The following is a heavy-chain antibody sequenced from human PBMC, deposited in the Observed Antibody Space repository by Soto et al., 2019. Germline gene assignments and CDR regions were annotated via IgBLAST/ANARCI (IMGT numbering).Heavy chain of an antibody. J-gene: IGHJ4*02. D-gene: IGHD5-18*01. V-gene: IGHV3-7*05. CDR1: EFTFSSYS. Sequence: EVQLVESGGGLVQPGGSLTLSCAASEFTFSSYSMSWVRQAPGKGLEWVSNIKHDGGARDYLYSVKGRFTISRDNAKNPRYLQMNDLRAEDTAVYFCAKNRAPYSDSQGCNLWGQETLVTVSS. CDR3: AKNRAPYSDSQGCNL. CDR2: IKHDGGAR.